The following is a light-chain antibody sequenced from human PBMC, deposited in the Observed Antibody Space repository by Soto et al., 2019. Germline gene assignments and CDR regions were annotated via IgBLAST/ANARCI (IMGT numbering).Light chain of an antibody. J-gene: IGLJ2*01. CDR1: SSDVGGYNY. CDR3: SSYAGRSNLV. V-gene: IGLV2-8*01. CDR2: EVS. Sequence: QSALTQPPSASGSPGQSVTISCTGTSSDVGGYNYVSWYQQHPGKAPKLMIYEVSKRPSGVPDRFSGSKSGNTASLTVSGLQAEDEADYHCSSYAGRSNLVFGGGTELTVL.